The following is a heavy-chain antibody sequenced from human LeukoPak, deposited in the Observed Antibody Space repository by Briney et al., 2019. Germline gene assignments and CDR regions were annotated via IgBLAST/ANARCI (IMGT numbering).Heavy chain of an antibody. V-gene: IGHV1-8*01. CDR3: ARAPEWGKANYYYYMDV. D-gene: IGHD1-26*01. CDR1: GYTFTSYD. CDR2: MNPNSGNT. Sequence: ASMKVSCKASGYTFTSYDINWVRQATGQGLEWMGWMNPNSGNTGYAQKFQGRVTMTRNTSISTAYMELSSLRSEDTAVYYCARAPEWGKANYYYYMDVWGKGTTVTVSS. J-gene: IGHJ6*03.